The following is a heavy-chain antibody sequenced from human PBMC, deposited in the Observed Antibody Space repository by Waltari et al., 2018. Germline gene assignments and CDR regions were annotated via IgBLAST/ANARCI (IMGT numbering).Heavy chain of an antibody. CDR2: IIPIFGTAP. J-gene: IGHJ5*02. CDR1: GGTFGSYG. Sequence: QVQLVQSGAEVKKPRSSVKVSAKASGGTFGSYGITWVRQAPGEGLEWMGGIIPIFGTAPNYAQKFQGRLTVTADESTATVYMDLSGLRSDDTAVYYCARRQLGGPFDPWGQGTLVSVSS. CDR3: ARRQLGGPFDP. V-gene: IGHV1-69*12. D-gene: IGHD3-16*01.